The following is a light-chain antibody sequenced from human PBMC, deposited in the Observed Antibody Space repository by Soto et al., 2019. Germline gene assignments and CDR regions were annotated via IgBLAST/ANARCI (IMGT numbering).Light chain of an antibody. CDR2: DAS. CDR3: LQHYNYPWT. Sequence: AIRMTQSPSSLSASTGDRVTITCRASQGISSYLAWFQQKPGRAPKRLIYDASSLQSGVPSRFSGSGFGTEFTFTITSLQPEDFATYYCLQHYNYPWTFGQGTKVDIK. J-gene: IGKJ1*01. CDR1: QGISSY. V-gene: IGKV1-8*01.